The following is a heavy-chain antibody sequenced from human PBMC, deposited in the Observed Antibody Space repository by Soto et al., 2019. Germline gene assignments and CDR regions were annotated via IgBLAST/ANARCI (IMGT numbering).Heavy chain of an antibody. Sequence: PGGSLRLSCAASGFTFSSYAMSWVRQAPGKGLEWVSAISGSGGSTYYADSVKGRFTISRDNSKNTLYLQMNSLRAEDTAVYYCAKGARVLLWFGEPHNWFDPWGQGTLVTVSS. J-gene: IGHJ5*02. CDR1: GFTFSSYA. V-gene: IGHV3-23*01. D-gene: IGHD3-10*01. CDR3: AKGARVLLWFGEPHNWFDP. CDR2: ISGSGGST.